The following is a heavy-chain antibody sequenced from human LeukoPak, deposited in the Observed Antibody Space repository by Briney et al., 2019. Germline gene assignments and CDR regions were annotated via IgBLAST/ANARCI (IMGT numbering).Heavy chain of an antibody. CDR1: GYTFTGYY. D-gene: IGHD2-2*01. CDR3: ARDPTKDCSSTSCYLRYYYYYMDV. J-gene: IGHJ6*03. Sequence: ASVKVSCKASGYTFTGYYMHWMRQAPGQGLEWVGWINPNSGGTNYAQKFQGRVTMTRDTSISTAYMELSRLRSDDTAVYYCARDPTKDCSSTSCYLRYYYYYMDVWGKGTTVTVSS. CDR2: INPNSGGT. V-gene: IGHV1-2*02.